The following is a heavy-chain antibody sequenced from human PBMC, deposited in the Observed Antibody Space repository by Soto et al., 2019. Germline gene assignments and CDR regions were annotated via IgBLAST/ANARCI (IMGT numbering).Heavy chain of an antibody. V-gene: IGHV5-51*01. CDR1: GYSFTSYW. CDR2: IYPGDSDT. D-gene: IGHD3-10*01. J-gene: IGHJ6*02. Sequence: SCKGSGYSFTSYWIGWVRQMPGKGLEWMGIIYPGDSDTRYSPSFQGQVTISADKSISTAYLQWSSLKASDTAMYYCARPAGGGDGSGSPYYYGMDVWGQGTTVTAP. CDR3: ARPAGGGDGSGSPYYYGMDV.